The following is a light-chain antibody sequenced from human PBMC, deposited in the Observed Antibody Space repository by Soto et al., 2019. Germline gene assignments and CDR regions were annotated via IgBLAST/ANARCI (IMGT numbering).Light chain of an antibody. CDR2: VAS. CDR3: QQYAASPRT. J-gene: IGKJ1*01. CDR1: QSVSNNY. V-gene: IGKV3-20*01. Sequence: EVVLTQSPGALSLSPRERATLSCRASQSVSNNYLAWYQHKPGQAPRLLIYVASNRAPGIPDRFSGSGSGPDFTLTISRLQPEDVAVYYCQQYAASPRTFGQATLVDVK.